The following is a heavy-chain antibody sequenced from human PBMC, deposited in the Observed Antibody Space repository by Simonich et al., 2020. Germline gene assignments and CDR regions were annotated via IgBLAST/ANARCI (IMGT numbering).Heavy chain of an antibody. CDR3: ARGLIGGSYYY. D-gene: IGHD1-26*01. J-gene: IGHJ4*02. V-gene: IGHV4-34*01. CDR1: GGSFSGYY. CDR2: INISEST. Sequence: QVQLQQWGAGLLKPSETLSLTCAVYGGSFSGYYWSWIRQPPGKGLEWIGEINISESTNYNPALKSRVTISVDTSKNQFSLKLSSVTAADTAVYYWARGLIGGSYYYWGQGTLVTVSS.